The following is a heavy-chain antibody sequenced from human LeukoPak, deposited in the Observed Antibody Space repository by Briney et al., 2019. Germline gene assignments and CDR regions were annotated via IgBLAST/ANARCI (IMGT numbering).Heavy chain of an antibody. Sequence: SETLSLTCTVSGGSISSGGYYWSWIRQPPGKGLEWIGYIYHSGSTYYNPSLKSRVTISVDRSKNQFSLKLSSVTAADTAVYYCARAVYSSSFYMDVWGKGTTVTVSS. CDR3: ARAVYSSSFYMDV. J-gene: IGHJ6*03. CDR2: IYHSGST. CDR1: GGSISSGGYY. V-gene: IGHV4-30-2*01. D-gene: IGHD6-6*01.